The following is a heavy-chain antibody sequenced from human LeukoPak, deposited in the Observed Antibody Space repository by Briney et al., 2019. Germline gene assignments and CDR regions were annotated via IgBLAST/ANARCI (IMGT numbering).Heavy chain of an antibody. Sequence: SETLSLTYAVYGGSFSGYYWSWIRQPPGKGLEWIGEINHSGSTNYNPSLKSRVTISVDTSKNQFSLKLSSVTAADTAVYYCARETGYSYGYSYFDYWGQGTLVTVSS. CDR3: ARETGYSYGYSYFDY. J-gene: IGHJ4*02. V-gene: IGHV4-34*01. D-gene: IGHD5-18*01. CDR1: GGSFSGYY. CDR2: INHSGST.